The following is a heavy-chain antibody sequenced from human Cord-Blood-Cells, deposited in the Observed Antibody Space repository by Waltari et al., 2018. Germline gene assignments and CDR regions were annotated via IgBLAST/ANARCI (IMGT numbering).Heavy chain of an antibody. Sequence: QVQLVESGGGVVQPGRSLRLSCAASGFTFSSYGMHWVRQAQGKGLEWVAVIWYDGSNKYYADSVKDRFTISRDNSKNTLYLQMNSLRAEDTAVYYCARSTDYYDSSGYYFDYWGQGTLVTVSS. V-gene: IGHV3-33*01. CDR1: GFTFSSYG. CDR3: ARSTDYYDSSGYYFDY. CDR2: IWYDGSNK. J-gene: IGHJ4*02. D-gene: IGHD3-22*01.